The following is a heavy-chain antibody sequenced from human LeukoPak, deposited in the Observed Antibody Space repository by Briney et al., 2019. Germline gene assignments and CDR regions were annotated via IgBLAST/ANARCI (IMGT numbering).Heavy chain of an antibody. Sequence: ASVKVSCKASGYDFTSYAMHWVRQAPGQRLEWMGWINAGNGNTKYSQKFQDRVTVTRDTSTSTAYMELSSLRSEDTAVYYCAKDEKGYYHDTSGYPDAFDIWGQGTMVTDSS. CDR3: AKDEKGYYHDTSGYPDAFDI. V-gene: IGHV1-3*01. CDR2: INAGNGNT. J-gene: IGHJ3*02. CDR1: GYDFTSYA. D-gene: IGHD3-22*01.